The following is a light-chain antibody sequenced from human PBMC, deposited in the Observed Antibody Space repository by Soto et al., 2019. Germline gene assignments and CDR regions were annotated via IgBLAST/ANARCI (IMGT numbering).Light chain of an antibody. J-gene: IGLJ2*01. CDR1: SSDVGGYNH. CDR2: DVT. V-gene: IGLV2-14*03. CDR3: NSYTSTNTLV. Sequence: QSALTQPASVSGSRGQSITISCTGTSSDVGGYNHVSWYQQHPGKAPKLMIYDVTDRPSGVSNRFSGSKSGNTASLAISGLQAEDEADYYCNSYTSTNTLVFGGGTKLTVL.